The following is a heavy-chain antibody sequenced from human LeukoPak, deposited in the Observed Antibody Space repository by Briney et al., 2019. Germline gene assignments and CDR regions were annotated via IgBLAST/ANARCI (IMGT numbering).Heavy chain of an antibody. Sequence: SETLSLTCTVSGDSISSYYWSWIQQPPGKGLEWIGYIYYSGSTNYNPSLKSRVTISVDTSKTQFSVNLSSVTAADTAVYFCARAMAPGGLPYMDVWGKGTSVTISS. J-gene: IGHJ6*03. D-gene: IGHD3/OR15-3a*01. V-gene: IGHV4-59*01. CDR3: ARAMAPGGLPYMDV. CDR2: IYYSGST. CDR1: GDSISSYY.